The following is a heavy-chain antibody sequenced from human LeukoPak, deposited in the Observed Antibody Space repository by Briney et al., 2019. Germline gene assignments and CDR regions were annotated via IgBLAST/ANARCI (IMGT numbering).Heavy chain of an antibody. V-gene: IGHV3-30*03. J-gene: IGHJ6*03. CDR2: ISYDGSNK. Sequence: GGSLRLSCAASGFTFSSYGMHWVRQAPGKGLEWVAVISYDGSNKYYADSVKGRFTISRDNSKNTLYLQMNSLRAEDTAVYYCARDHDYGDYGWAPGIYMDVWGKGTTVTVSS. CDR1: GFTFSSYG. D-gene: IGHD4-17*01. CDR3: ARDHDYGDYGWAPGIYMDV.